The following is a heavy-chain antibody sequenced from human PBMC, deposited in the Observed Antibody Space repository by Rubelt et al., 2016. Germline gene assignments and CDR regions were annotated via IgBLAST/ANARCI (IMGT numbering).Heavy chain of an antibody. CDR1: GFTFSSYA. V-gene: IGHV3-21*06. CDR2: ISDTSKYI. J-gene: IGHJ4*02. CDR3: ARVGYCIGGCYPFDL. D-gene: IGHD2-15*01. Sequence: EVQLLESGGGLVQPGGSLRLSCAASGFTFSSYAMSWVRQAPGKGLEWVSSISDTSKYIFHADSVGGRFTISRDDAKNSLFLQMNGLRVEDTAIYYCARVGYCIGGCYPFDLWGQGTLVTVSS.